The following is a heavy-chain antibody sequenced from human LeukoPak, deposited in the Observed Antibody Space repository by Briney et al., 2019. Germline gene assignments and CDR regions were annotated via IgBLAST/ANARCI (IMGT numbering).Heavy chain of an antibody. V-gene: IGHV3-74*01. CDR1: GFTFNSYW. CDR2: INPDGSNR. CDR3: ARGAKGYWYVDL. J-gene: IGHJ2*01. Sequence: KPGGSLRLSCAASGFTFNSYWMHWVRQVPGKGLVWVSRINPDGSNRNYADSVKGRFTISRDNAENTVYLQLNSLGAEDTAVYYCARGAKGYWYVDLWGRGTLVTVSS.